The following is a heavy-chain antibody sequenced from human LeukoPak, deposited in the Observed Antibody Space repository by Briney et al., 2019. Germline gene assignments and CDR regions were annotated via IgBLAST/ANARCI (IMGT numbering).Heavy chain of an antibody. CDR1: AYTFTGYY. D-gene: IGHD3-22*01. CDR2: SNPNSGGT. J-gene: IGHJ3*02. Sequence: ASVKVSCKASAYTFTGYYMHWVRQAPGQGLEWMGRSNPNSGGTNYAQKFQGRVTMTRDTSISTAYMELSRLRSDDTAVYYCARELTMIVVVKGGDAFDIWGQGTMVTVSS. CDR3: ARELTMIVVVKGGDAFDI. V-gene: IGHV1-2*06.